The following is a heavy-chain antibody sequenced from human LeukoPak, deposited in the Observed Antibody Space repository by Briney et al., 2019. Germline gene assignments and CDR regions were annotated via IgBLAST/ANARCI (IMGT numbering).Heavy chain of an antibody. CDR1: GGSISSDNYY. J-gene: IGHJ4*02. CDR3: ARERGDDYNCNDY. CDR2: INTSGSS. D-gene: IGHD5-24*01. V-gene: IGHV4-61*02. Sequence: PSQTLSLTXTVSGGSISSDNYYWSWIRQPAGKGLEWIGRINTSGSSTYNPSLKSRVTLSVDTSKNQFSLQLSSVTAADTAVYYCARERGDDYNCNDYWGQGTRVTVSS.